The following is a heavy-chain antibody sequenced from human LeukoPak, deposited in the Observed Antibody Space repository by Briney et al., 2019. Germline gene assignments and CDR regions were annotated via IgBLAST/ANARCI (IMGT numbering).Heavy chain of an antibody. CDR2: VRSSSSYI. Sequence: GGSLRLSCAASGFTFSSHSMNWVRQAPAKGLEWVSFVRSSSSYIYYADSVKGRFTISRDNAKNSLYLQMNSLRAEDTAVYYCARPGIAVAGEFFDYWGQGTLVTVSS. CDR3: ARPGIAVAGEFFDY. CDR1: GFTFSSHS. J-gene: IGHJ4*02. D-gene: IGHD6-19*01. V-gene: IGHV3-21*01.